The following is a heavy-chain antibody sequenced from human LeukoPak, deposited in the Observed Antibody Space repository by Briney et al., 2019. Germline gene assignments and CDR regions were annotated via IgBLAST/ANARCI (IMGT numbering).Heavy chain of an antibody. J-gene: IGHJ4*02. CDR1: GFTFSSYW. CDR3: ARDSTNLIDY. D-gene: IGHD1-1*01. V-gene: IGHV3-74*01. CDR2: INSDGRST. Sequence: PGGSLRLSCAASGFTFSSYWMHWVRQAPGKGLVWVSHINSDGRSTSYADSVKGRFTISRDNAKNTLYLQMNSLRAEDTAVYYCARDSTNLIDYWGQGTLVTVSS.